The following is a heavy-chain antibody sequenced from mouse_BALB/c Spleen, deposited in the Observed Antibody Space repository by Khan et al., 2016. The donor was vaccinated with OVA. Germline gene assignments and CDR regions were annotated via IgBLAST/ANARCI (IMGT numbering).Heavy chain of an antibody. J-gene: IGHJ3*01. CDR3: AGGNDLFAY. CDR1: GYAFSSSW. D-gene: IGHD2-2*01. V-gene: IGHV1-82*01. CDR2: IYPGDGDT. Sequence: QVQLKESGPELVKPGASVKISCKASGYAFSSSWMNWVKQRPGQGLEWIGRIYPGDGDTNYNGKFKGKATLTADKSSSTAYMQLSSLTSVDSAVYFCAGGNDLFAYWGQGTLVTVSA.